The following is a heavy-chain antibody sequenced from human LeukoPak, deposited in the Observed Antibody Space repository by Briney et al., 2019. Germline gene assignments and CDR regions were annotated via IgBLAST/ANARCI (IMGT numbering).Heavy chain of an antibody. J-gene: IGHJ6*02. Sequence: GTANYAQKFQCRVTITADESTSTAYMELSSLRSEDTAVYYCARKLIAVAGTNYYYYGMDVWGQGTTVTVSS. V-gene: IGHV1-69*01. CDR2: GTA. CDR3: ARKLIAVAGTNYYYYGMDV. D-gene: IGHD6-19*01.